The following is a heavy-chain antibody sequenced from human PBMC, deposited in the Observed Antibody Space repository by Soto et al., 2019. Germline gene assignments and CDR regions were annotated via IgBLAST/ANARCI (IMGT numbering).Heavy chain of an antibody. CDR2: INPRGGST. Sequence: ASLKVSCKASGYTFTSYQMHWVLQAPGQGREWMGIINPRGGSTSYAQKFQVRVTMTRDTSTSTVYMELSSLRSEDTAVYYCARDLREYSGSYPSGYGYCGQGXLV. V-gene: IGHV1-46*01. CDR3: ARDLREYSGSYPSGYGY. J-gene: IGHJ1*01. CDR1: GYTFTSYQ. D-gene: IGHD1-26*01.